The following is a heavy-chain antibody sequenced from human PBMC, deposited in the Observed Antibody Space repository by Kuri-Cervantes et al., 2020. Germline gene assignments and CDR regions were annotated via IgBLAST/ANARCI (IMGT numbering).Heavy chain of an antibody. CDR3: AKEDTARGWLQQYYYYGMDV. D-gene: IGHD5-18*01. J-gene: IGHJ6*02. CDR2: IWYDGGNK. V-gene: IGHV3-30*02. CDR1: GFTFSSYG. Sequence: GESLKISCAASGFTFSSYGMHWVRQAPGKGLEWVAVIWYDGGNKYYADSVKGRFTISRDNSKNTLYLQMNSLRAEDTAVYYCAKEDTARGWLQQYYYYGMDVWGQGTTVTVSS.